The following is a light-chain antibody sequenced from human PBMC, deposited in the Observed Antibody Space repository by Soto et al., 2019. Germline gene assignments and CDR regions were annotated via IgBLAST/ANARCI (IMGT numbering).Light chain of an antibody. V-gene: IGLV3-21*02. J-gene: IGLJ2*01. Sequence: SYELTQSSSLSVAPGQTARITCGGSNIGTKRVHWYQHKPGQAPVLVVYNDNVRPSGIPERFSGSNSGNTATLIISRVEAGDEADYYCQVWDSSGDWIFGGGTKLTVL. CDR3: QVWDSSGDWI. CDR1: NIGTKR. CDR2: NDN.